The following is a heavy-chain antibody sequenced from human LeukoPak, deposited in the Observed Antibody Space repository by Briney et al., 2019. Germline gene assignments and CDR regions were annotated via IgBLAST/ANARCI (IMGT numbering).Heavy chain of an antibody. J-gene: IGHJ5*02. D-gene: IGHD4-23*01. CDR1: GFTFSSYA. CDR3: ARGVNYGGNSNWFDP. CDR2: ISNSGNSI. V-gene: IGHV3-21*01. Sequence: GGSLRLSCAASGFTFSSYAMNWVRQAPGKGLEWVSSISNSGNSIYYGGPVKGRFTISRDNAKNSLYLQMNSLRAEDTALYYCARGVNYGGNSNWFDPWGQGTLVTVSS.